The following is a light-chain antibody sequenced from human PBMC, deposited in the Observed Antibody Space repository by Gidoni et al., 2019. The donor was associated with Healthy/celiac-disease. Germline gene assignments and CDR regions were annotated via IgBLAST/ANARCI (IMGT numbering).Light chain of an antibody. CDR2: DAS. CDR1: QDISNY. Sequence: DIQMTQSPSSLSASVGDRVTITCQASQDISNYFNWYQQKPGKAPKLLIYDASNLETGVPSRVSGSGSETDFTFTIINLQPEDIATYYCQQYDNLVTFGGGTKVEIK. J-gene: IGKJ4*01. CDR3: QQYDNLVT. V-gene: IGKV1-33*01.